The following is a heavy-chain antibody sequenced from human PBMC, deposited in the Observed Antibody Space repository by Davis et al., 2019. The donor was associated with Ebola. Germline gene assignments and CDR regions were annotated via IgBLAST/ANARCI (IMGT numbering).Heavy chain of an antibody. CDR1: GGTFSSYA. V-gene: IGHV1-69*05. CDR2: IIPIFGTA. CDR3: ARHEDH. J-gene: IGHJ4*02. Sequence: AASVKVSCKASGGTFSSYAISWVRQAPGQGLEWMGGIIPIFGTANYAQKFQGRITLTRDTSATTAYMELSSLKSEDTAVYYCARHEDHWGQGTLVTVS.